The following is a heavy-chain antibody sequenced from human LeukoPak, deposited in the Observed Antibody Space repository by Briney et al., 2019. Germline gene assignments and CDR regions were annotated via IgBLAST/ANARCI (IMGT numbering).Heavy chain of an antibody. J-gene: IGHJ4*02. Sequence: ASVKVSCKASGVTSTNYAIRWVRQAPGQGLEWMGRIIPILAKTNYAQKFQGRVTITADKSTSTVYMELSSLRSEDTAVYYCARDGAPEVGSGWYYFDSWGQGTLVTVSS. CDR2: IIPILAKT. CDR3: ARDGAPEVGSGWYYFDS. D-gene: IGHD6-19*01. CDR1: GVTSTNYA. V-gene: IGHV1-69*04.